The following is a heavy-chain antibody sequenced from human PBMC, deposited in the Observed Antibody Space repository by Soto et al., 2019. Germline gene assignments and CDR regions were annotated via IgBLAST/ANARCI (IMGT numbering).Heavy chain of an antibody. CDR3: AVGGITMTSPYGMDV. D-gene: IGHD3-22*01. CDR1: GYTFTGYY. CDR2: INPNSGGT. J-gene: IGHJ6*02. V-gene: IGHV1-2*04. Sequence: ASVKVSCKASGYTFTGYYMHWVRQAPGQGLEWMGWINPNSGGTNYAQKFQGWVTMTRDTSISTAYMELSRLRSDDTAVYYCAVGGITMTSPYGMDVWGQGTTVTVSS.